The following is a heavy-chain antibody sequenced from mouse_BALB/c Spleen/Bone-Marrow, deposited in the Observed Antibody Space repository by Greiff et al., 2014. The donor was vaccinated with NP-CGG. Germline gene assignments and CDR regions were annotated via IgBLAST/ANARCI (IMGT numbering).Heavy chain of an antibody. V-gene: IGHV1-69*01. J-gene: IGHJ1*01. CDR1: GYTFTDYW. Sequence: VQLQQSGAELVMPGASVKMSRKASGYTFTDYWMHWVKQRPGQGLEWIGAIDTSDSYTSYNQKFKGKATLTVDESSSTAYMQLSSLTSEDSAVYYCARDYYGRGWYFDVWGAGTTVTVSS. D-gene: IGHD1-1*01. CDR2: IDTSDSYT. CDR3: ARDYYGRGWYFDV.